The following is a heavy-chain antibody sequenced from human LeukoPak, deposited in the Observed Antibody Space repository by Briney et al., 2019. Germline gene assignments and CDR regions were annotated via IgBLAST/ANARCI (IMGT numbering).Heavy chain of an antibody. D-gene: IGHD5-18*01. CDR2: ISSSGSTI. CDR1: GFTFSDYY. Sequence: GGSLRLSCAASGFTFSDYYMSWIRQAPGKGLEWVSYISSSGSTIYYADSVKGRFTISRDNAKNSLYLQMNSLRAEDTAVYYCARSLQLWLNWFDPWGQGTLVTVSS. J-gene: IGHJ5*02. V-gene: IGHV3-11*01. CDR3: ARSLQLWLNWFDP.